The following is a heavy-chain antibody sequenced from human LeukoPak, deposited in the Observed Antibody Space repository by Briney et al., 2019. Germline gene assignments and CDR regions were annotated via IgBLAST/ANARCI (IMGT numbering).Heavy chain of an antibody. Sequence: NPSETLSLTCAVYGGSFSGYYWSWIRQPPGKGLEWIGEINHSGSTNYNPSLKSRVTISGDTSKNQVSLKLSSVTAADTAVYFCARVGYSYVINDWSRTGLGAYPTKYYYHMDVWGKGTTVTVSS. CDR1: GGSFSGYY. CDR2: INHSGST. D-gene: IGHD5-18*01. J-gene: IGHJ6*03. CDR3: ARVGYSYVINDWSRTGLGAYPTKYYYHMDV. V-gene: IGHV4-34*01.